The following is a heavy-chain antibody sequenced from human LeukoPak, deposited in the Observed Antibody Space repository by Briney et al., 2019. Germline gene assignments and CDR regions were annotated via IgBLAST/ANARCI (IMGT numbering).Heavy chain of an antibody. V-gene: IGHV3-30-3*01. CDR2: ISYDGSNK. Sequence: PGRSLRHSCAASGFTFSSYAMHWVRQAPGKGLEWVAVISYDGSNKYYADSVKGRFTISRDNSKNTLYLQMNSLRAEDTAVYYCARESSSSSDDAFDIWGQGTMVTVSS. D-gene: IGHD6-13*01. CDR1: GFTFSSYA. J-gene: IGHJ3*02. CDR3: ARESSSSSDDAFDI.